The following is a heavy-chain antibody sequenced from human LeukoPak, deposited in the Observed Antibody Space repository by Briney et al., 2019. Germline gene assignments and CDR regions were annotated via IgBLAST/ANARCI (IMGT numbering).Heavy chain of an antibody. J-gene: IGHJ4*02. D-gene: IGHD1-1*01. V-gene: IGHV3-23*01. Sequence: PGGSLRLSCAASGFTFSSYAMSWVRRAPGKGLEWVSAISGSGGSTYYADSVKGRFTISRDNSKNTLYVQMNSLRAEDTAVYYCAKGGDWNDVSNYWGQGTLVTVSS. CDR3: AKGGDWNDVSNY. CDR2: ISGSGGST. CDR1: GFTFSSYA.